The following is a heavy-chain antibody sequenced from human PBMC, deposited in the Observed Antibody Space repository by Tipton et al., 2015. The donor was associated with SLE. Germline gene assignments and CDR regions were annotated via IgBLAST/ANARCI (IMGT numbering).Heavy chain of an antibody. Sequence: TLSLTCTVSGGSISSYYWSWIRQPPGKGLEWIGYIYYSGSTNYNPSHKSRVTISVDTSKNQFSLKLSSVTAEDTAVYYCAITGTSEYWGQGTLVPVPS. D-gene: IGHD1-7*01. CDR1: GGSISSYY. J-gene: IGHJ4*02. CDR3: AITGTSEY. CDR2: IYYSGST. V-gene: IGHV4-59*01.